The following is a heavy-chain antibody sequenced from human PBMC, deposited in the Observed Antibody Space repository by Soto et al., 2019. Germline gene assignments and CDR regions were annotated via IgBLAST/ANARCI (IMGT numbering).Heavy chain of an antibody. CDR2: INHSGST. J-gene: IGHJ5*02. Sequence: SETLSLTCAVYGGSFSGYYWSWIRQPPGKGLEWIGEINHSGSTNYNPSLKSRVTISVDTSKNQFSLKLSSVTAADTAVYYCAREVVVVVAAPRGSGWFDPWGQGTLVTVSS. D-gene: IGHD2-15*01. V-gene: IGHV4-34*01. CDR3: AREVVVVVAAPRGSGWFDP. CDR1: GGSFSGYY.